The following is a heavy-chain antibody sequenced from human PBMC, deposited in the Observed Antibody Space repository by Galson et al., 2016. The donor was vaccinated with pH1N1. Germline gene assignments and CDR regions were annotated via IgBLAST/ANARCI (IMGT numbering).Heavy chain of an antibody. D-gene: IGHD7-27*01. CDR1: GFTFNNYW. CDR2: ISPDGTDT. Sequence: SLRLSCAASGFTFNNYWMYWVRQAPGKGLVWVSRISPDGTDTLNADSVRGRFTIIRDNSKNTLFLQMNSLGAEDTAMYYCTAYNWGSPFDVWGQGAMVTV. CDR3: TAYNWGSPFDV. V-gene: IGHV3-74*01. J-gene: IGHJ3*01.